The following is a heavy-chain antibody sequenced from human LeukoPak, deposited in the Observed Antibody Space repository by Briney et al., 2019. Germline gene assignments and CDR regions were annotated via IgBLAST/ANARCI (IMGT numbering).Heavy chain of an antibody. Sequence: GGSLRLSCAASGFTFSDYTMNWVRQAPGKGLEWVSSISSGGTYKYYADSVKGRFTFSRDNAQNSLYLQMNSLRAEDSSVYYCARPTTVTTISADAFDIWGQGTMVTVSS. D-gene: IGHD4-17*01. CDR3: ARPTTVTTISADAFDI. V-gene: IGHV3-21*01. CDR2: ISSGGTYK. CDR1: GFTFSDYT. J-gene: IGHJ3*02.